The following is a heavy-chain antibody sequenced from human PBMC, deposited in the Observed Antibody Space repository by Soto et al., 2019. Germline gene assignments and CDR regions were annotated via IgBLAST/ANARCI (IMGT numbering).Heavy chain of an antibody. CDR1: GYTLTELS. CDR2: FDPEDGET. V-gene: IGHV1-24*01. Sequence: ASVKVSCKVSGYTLTELSMHCVRQAPGKGLEWMGGFDPEDGETIYAQKFQGRVTMTEDTSTDTAYMELSSLRSEDTAVYYCATDYGIWGSYRYTYWVQGTLVTVSS. J-gene: IGHJ4*02. CDR3: ATDYGIWGSYRYTY. D-gene: IGHD3-16*02.